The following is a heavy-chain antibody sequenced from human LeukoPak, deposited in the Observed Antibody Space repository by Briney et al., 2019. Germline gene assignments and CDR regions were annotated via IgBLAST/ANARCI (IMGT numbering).Heavy chain of an antibody. D-gene: IGHD3-22*01. V-gene: IGHV3-53*04. Sequence: PGGSLRLSCAASRFIVSSNYMSWVRQAPGKGLEWVSSIYSGGSTYYADSVKGRYTISRHNPNTLCLQMNSLKTEDTAVYYCARIRLDYSETRIDSFDIWGQGTMVTVSS. CDR2: IYSGGST. CDR3: ARIRLDYSETRIDSFDI. J-gene: IGHJ3*02. CDR1: RFIVSSNY.